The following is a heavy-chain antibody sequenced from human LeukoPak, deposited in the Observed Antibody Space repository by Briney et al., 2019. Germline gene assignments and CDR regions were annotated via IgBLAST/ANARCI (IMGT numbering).Heavy chain of an antibody. D-gene: IGHD5-18*01. CDR3: ARDTAIIPENYGMDV. CDR1: GFTFSSYG. V-gene: IGHV3-33*01. Sequence: GGSLRLSCAASGFTFSSYGMHWVRQAPGKGLEWEAVIWYDGSNKYYADSVKGRFTISRDNSKNTLYLQMNSLRAEDTAVYYCARDTAIIPENYGMDVWGQGTTVTVSS. J-gene: IGHJ6*02. CDR2: IWYDGSNK.